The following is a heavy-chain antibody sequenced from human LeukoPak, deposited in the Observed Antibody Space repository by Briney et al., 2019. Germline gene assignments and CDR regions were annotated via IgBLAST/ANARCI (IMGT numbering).Heavy chain of an antibody. CDR1: GHTFNNHF. CDR2: INPRDGTT. V-gene: IGHV1-46*02. J-gene: IGHJ4*02. CDR3: ARGADQEFDF. Sequence: ASVKVSCKSSGHTFNNHFIHWVRQAPGQGLEWMGMINPRDGTTRTLQKFQGRVTMTRDTSTSTLYMGLSSLRSENTATYFCARGADQEFDFWGQGTLATASS.